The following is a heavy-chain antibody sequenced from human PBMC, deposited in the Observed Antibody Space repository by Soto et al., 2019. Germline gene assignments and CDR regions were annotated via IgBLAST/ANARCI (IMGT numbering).Heavy chain of an antibody. V-gene: IGHV1-8*01. J-gene: IGHJ4*02. CDR2: MEPSTGRT. CDR3: ARGVSAGVDY. Sequence: ASVKVSCKASGYSFTSLDINWVRQTAGQGLEWMGWMEPSTGRTGYAQKFQGRVTMTRDTSINTAYMELTTLTSDDTAFYYCARGVSAGVDYWGRGTLVTVSS. CDR1: GYSFTSLD. D-gene: IGHD1-26*01.